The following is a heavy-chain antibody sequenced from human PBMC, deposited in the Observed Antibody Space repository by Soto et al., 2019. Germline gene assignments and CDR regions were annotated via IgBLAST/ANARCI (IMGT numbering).Heavy chain of an antibody. J-gene: IGHJ6*02. CDR2: IKSKTDGGTT. CDR3: TTDQTAGIRYYYYGMDV. V-gene: IGHV3-15*07. CDR1: GFTFSNAW. Sequence: GGSLRLSCAASGFTFSNAWMNWVRQAPGKGLEWVGRIKSKTDGGTTDYAAPVKGRFTISRDDSKNTLYLQMNSLKTEDTAVYYCTTDQTAGIRYYYYGMDVWGQGTTVTVSS. D-gene: IGHD6-13*01.